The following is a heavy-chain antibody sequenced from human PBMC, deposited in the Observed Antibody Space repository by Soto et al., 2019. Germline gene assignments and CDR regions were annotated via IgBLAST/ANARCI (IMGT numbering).Heavy chain of an antibody. CDR2: IYYSGST. CDR3: ASNSYGYTVYDY. V-gene: IGHV4-30-4*01. CDR1: GGSISSGDYY. D-gene: IGHD5-18*01. Sequence: PSETLSLTCTVSGGSISSGDYYWSWIRQPPGKGLEWIGYIYYSGSTYYNPSLKSRVTISVDTSKNQFSLKLSSVTAADTAVYYCASNSYGYTVYDYWGQGTLVTVPQ. J-gene: IGHJ4*02.